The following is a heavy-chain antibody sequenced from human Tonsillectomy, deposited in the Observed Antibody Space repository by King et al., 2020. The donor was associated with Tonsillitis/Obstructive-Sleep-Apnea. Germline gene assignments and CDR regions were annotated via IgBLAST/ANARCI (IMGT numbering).Heavy chain of an antibody. D-gene: IGHD1-14*01. V-gene: IGHV3-30*04. Sequence: QLVQSGGGVVQPGRYLRLSCAASGFTFSSYAMHWVRQAPGKGLEWVAVISFDGSNKYYADSVKGRFTISRDNSKNTVYLQMNSLRVEDTAAYYCARDTEVYGIDYWGQGTLVTVSS. J-gene: IGHJ4*02. CDR2: ISFDGSNK. CDR3: ARDTEVYGIDY. CDR1: GFTFSSYA.